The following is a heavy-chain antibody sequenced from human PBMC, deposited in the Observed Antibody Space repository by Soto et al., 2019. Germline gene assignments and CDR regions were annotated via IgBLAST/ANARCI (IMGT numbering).Heavy chain of an antibody. V-gene: IGHV3-23*01. Sequence: GGSLRLSCAASGFTFSSYAMSWVRQAPGKGLEWVSAISGSGGSTYYADSVKGRLTISRDNSKNTLYLQMNSLRAGDTAVYYCAKNRIMITFGGVIVPRGDFDYWGQGXLVTVYS. CDR1: GFTFSSYA. J-gene: IGHJ4*02. D-gene: IGHD3-16*02. CDR2: ISGSGGST. CDR3: AKNRIMITFGGVIVPRGDFDY.